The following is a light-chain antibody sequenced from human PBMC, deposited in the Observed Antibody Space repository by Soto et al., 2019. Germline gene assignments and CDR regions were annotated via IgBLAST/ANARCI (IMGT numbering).Light chain of an antibody. Sequence: DIQMTQSPSSVSAFVGDTVTLTCRASQAISSSLAWYQQKPGKAPNLLMFDASSLQSGVPSRFSGSGSGTDFTLTISGLQPEDFGTYYCQQAASFPITLGQGTRLDI. CDR3: QQAASFPIT. V-gene: IGKV1-12*01. J-gene: IGKJ5*01. CDR2: DAS. CDR1: QAISSS.